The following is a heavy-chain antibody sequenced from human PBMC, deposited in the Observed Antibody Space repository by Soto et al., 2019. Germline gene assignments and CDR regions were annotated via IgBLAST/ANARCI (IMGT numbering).Heavy chain of an antibody. V-gene: IGHV3-33*01. CDR3: ARSGDCTGPSCHIRGPFES. D-gene: IGHD2-8*02. CDR1: GFTFSLYA. CDR2: IWGDGSDK. J-gene: IGHJ4*02. Sequence: PVGSLRLSCASSGFTFSLYAIHCVRHAPGKWLEWVAAIWGDGSDKKYADSVKGRFTVSRDNSKNTLYLQMNSLRDEDTAVYFCARSGDCTGPSCHIRGPFESLGPGTLVSVSS.